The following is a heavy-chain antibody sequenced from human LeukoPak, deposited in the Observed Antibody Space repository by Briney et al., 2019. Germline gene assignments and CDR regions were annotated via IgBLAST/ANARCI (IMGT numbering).Heavy chain of an antibody. D-gene: IGHD3-3*02. CDR2: IYYSGST. Sequence: SETLSLTCAVYGGSISSSSYYWGWIRQPPGKGLEWIGSIYYSGSTNYNPSLKSRVTISVDTSKNQFSLNLTSVTAADTAVYYCARGGIRQTFDNWGQGTLVTVSS. CDR3: ARGGIRQTFDN. J-gene: IGHJ4*02. V-gene: IGHV4-39*07. CDR1: GGSISSSSYY.